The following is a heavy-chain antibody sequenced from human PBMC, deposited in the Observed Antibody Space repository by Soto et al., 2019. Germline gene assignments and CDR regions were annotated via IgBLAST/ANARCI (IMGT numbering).Heavy chain of an antibody. Sequence: EVQLVESGGXLVXXXXXLRLSCVDSGFTFSTYWMHWVRQAPGKGLVWVSRISSDGRSTTYADSVKGRFTVSRDNAKNPLDLQMNSLRAEDTAVYYCVRGAKNSYCGGDCYSDAFDIWGQGTMVTVSS. J-gene: IGHJ3*02. CDR3: VRGAKNSYCGGDCYSDAFDI. V-gene: IGHV3-74*01. CDR1: GFTFSTYW. D-gene: IGHD2-21*02. CDR2: ISSDGRST.